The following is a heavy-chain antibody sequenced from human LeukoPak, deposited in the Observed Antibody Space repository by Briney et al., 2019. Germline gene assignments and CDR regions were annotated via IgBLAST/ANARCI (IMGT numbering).Heavy chain of an antibody. Sequence: GGSLRLSCAASGFTFSSHCMHWVRHAPPEGLGWVWRVNGPGDWRHYADSVRGRFIISTDNAENTISLKMNNLGAEDTAVYFCAREVFEGQRQSDAFDVWGQGTMVTVS. V-gene: IGHV3-74*01. CDR1: GFTFSSHC. CDR3: AREVFEGQRQSDAFDV. CDR2: VNGPGDWR. D-gene: IGHD6-25*01. J-gene: IGHJ3*01.